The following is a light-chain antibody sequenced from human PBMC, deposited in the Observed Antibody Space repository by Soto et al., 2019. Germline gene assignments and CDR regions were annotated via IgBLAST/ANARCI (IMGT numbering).Light chain of an antibody. V-gene: IGKV3-20*01. CDR3: QHYGGTTFT. J-gene: IGKJ5*01. Sequence: EIVLTQSPGTLSLSPGERATLSCRASQSVSSSYLAWYQQKPGQAPRLLIFDASSRATGIPDRFSGSGSGTDFSLTISRLEAEDFAVYYCQHYGGTTFTFGQGTRLEIK. CDR2: DAS. CDR1: QSVSSSY.